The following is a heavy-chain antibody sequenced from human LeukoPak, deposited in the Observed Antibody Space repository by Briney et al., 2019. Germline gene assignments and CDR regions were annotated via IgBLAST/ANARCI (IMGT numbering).Heavy chain of an antibody. V-gene: IGHV3-30*04. J-gene: IGHJ6*03. CDR3: AKVRVTGYMDV. CDR2: IFYDGSNK. D-gene: IGHD2-8*02. Sequence: GGSLRLSCTASGFIFSNYAMHWVRQAPGKGLEWVAVIFYDGSNKYYADSVKGRFTISRDNSKNTLYLQMNSLRAEDTAVYYCAKVRVTGYMDVWGKGTTVTISS. CDR1: GFIFSNYA.